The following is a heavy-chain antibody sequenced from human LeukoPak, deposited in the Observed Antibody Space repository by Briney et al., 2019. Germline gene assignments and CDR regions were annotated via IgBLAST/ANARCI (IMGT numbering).Heavy chain of an antibody. J-gene: IGHJ4*02. D-gene: IGHD1-26*01. CDR2: ISSSSSTI. Sequence: GGSLRLSCAASGFTFSSYSMNWVRQAPGKGLEWVSYISSSSSTIYYADSVKGRFTISRDNAKNSLYLQKNSLRAEDTAVYYCARDIWRYDYWGQGTLVTVSS. V-gene: IGHV3-48*01. CDR3: ARDIWRYDY. CDR1: GFTFSSYS.